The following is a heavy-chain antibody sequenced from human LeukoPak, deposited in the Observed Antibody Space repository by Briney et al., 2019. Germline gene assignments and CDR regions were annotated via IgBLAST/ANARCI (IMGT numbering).Heavy chain of an antibody. CDR3: ARARGLGPGGWFDP. V-gene: IGHV3-11*01. Sequence: GGSLRLSCAASGLTFSDSYMSWIRQPPGKGREWVSYISNSGSSIYYADSVKGRFTISRDNAKNSLYLQMNSLRADDTAVYYCARARGLGPGGWFDPWGQGTRVTVSS. CDR1: GLTFSDSY. J-gene: IGHJ5*02. D-gene: IGHD3-10*01. CDR2: ISNSGSSI.